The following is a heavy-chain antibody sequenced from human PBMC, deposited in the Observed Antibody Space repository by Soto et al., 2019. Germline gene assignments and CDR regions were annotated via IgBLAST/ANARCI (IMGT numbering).Heavy chain of an antibody. V-gene: IGHV4-59*08. CDR1: GGSISSYY. CDR2: IYYSGST. J-gene: IGHJ5*01. Sequence: SETLSLTCTVSGGSISSYYWSWIRQPPGKGLEWIGYIYYSGSTNYNPSLKSRVTISVDTSKNQFSLKLSSVTAADTAVYYCARLLLYARGSAWFDPWAQGTLVTVSS. D-gene: IGHD3-10*01. CDR3: ARLLLYARGSAWFDP.